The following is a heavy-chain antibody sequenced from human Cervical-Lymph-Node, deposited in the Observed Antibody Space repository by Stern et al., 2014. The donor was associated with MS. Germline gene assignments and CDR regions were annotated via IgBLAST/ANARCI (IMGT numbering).Heavy chain of an antibody. D-gene: IGHD3-16*01. V-gene: IGHV4-31*03. Sequence: VQLVESGPGLVKPSQTLSLTCTVSGASISTVGYYWSWIRQHPGKGLEWIAYISYIGSTSSNPSLKSRVSISADTSKNQFSLNLTSVTAADTALYYCARSDRLWGSFDYWGQGTLVAVSS. J-gene: IGHJ4*02. CDR1: GASISTVGYY. CDR2: ISYIGST. CDR3: ARSDRLWGSFDY.